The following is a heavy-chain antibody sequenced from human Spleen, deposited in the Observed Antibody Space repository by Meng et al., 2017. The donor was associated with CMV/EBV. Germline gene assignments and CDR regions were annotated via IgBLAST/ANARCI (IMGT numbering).Heavy chain of an antibody. D-gene: IGHD2-2*01. Sequence: SETLSLTCAVSGTSISTSNWWSWLRQPPGKGLEWIGEVYHSGYTNYNPSLKSRVTMSVDRSKNQFSLKLSSVTAADTALYYCARLARGAPAAIDYWGQGTLVTVSS. J-gene: IGHJ4*02. CDR2: VYHSGYT. CDR3: ARLARGAPAAIDY. V-gene: IGHV4-4*02. CDR1: GTSISTSNW.